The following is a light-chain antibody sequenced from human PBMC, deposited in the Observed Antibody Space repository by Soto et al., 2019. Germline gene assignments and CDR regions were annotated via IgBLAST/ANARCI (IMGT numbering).Light chain of an antibody. Sequence: QSVLTQSSSASASLGSSVKLTCTLSSGHSSYIIAWHQQQPGKAPRYLMKLEGSGSYNKGSGVPDRFSGSSSGADRYLTISNLQSEDEADYYCETWDSNPHVAFGGGTKVTVL. CDR3: ETWDSNPHVA. V-gene: IGLV4-60*03. CDR2: LEGSGSY. J-gene: IGLJ2*01. CDR1: SGHSSYI.